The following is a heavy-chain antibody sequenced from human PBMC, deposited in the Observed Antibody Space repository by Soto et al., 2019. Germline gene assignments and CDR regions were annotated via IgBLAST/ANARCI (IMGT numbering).Heavy chain of an antibody. CDR3: ARVAVARSTFDY. CDR1: GYTFTSYG. D-gene: IGHD6-19*01. J-gene: IGHJ4*02. V-gene: IGHV1-18*01. CDR2: ISAYNGNT. Sequence: AAVKVSCKASGYTFTSYGIRWGRQAPGQGLEWMGWISAYNGNTNYAQKLQGRVTMTTDTSTSTAYMELRSLRSDDTAVYYCARVAVARSTFDYWGQGTLVTVSS.